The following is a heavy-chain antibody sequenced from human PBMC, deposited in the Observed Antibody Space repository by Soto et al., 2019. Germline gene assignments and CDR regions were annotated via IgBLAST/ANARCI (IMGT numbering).Heavy chain of an antibody. J-gene: IGHJ4*02. Sequence: GGSLRLSCAAAGFSFSDYGMHWVRQGPGKGLEWVAATSHGGIRKHYADSVKGRFTISRDNSKKTVYLHLSSLRRDDTAKYYCVKDWFGGSNRYKLDYWGQGTVVTVSS. D-gene: IGHD1-26*01. CDR2: TSHGGIRK. CDR3: VKDWFGGSNRYKLDY. V-gene: IGHV3-30*18. CDR1: GFSFSDYG.